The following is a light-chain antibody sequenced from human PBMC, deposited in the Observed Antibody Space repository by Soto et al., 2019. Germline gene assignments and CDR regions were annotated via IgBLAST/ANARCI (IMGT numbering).Light chain of an antibody. CDR3: QHYNSYSEA. Sequence: DIQMTQSPSTLSGSVGDRVTITCRASQTISSWLAWYQQKPGKAPKLLIYKASTLKSGVPSRFSGSGSGTEFTLTISSLQPDDFATYYCQHYNSYSEAVGQGTKVDIX. CDR1: QTISSW. J-gene: IGKJ1*01. CDR2: KAS. V-gene: IGKV1-5*03.